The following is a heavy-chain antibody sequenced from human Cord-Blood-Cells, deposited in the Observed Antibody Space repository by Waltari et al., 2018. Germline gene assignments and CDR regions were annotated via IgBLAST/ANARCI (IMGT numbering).Heavy chain of an antibody. J-gene: IGHJ6*02. CDR1: GFTFSSYG. Sequence: QWQLVESGGGVVQLGRCLRLSCAASGFTFSSYGMHWVRPAPGKGLEWVAVIWYDGSNKYYADSVKGRFTISRDNSKNTLYLQMNSLRAEDTAVYYCARDAWGSSWYYYYYGMDVWGQGTTVTVSS. D-gene: IGHD6-13*01. CDR3: ARDAWGSSWYYYYYGMDV. CDR2: IWYDGSNK. V-gene: IGHV3-33*01.